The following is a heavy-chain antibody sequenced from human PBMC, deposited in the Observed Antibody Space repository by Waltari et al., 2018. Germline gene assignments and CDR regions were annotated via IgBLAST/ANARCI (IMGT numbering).Heavy chain of an antibody. V-gene: IGHV3-23*01. D-gene: IGHD6-13*01. CDR3: AKDLYWCTAADY. Sequence: EVQLLECGGCFLQPGGSGRHPCAASGFVVRPNAMSWVRQSPGKGLEWCSGICSGGETHYTDSVKGRFTISRDNSNSSLYLQMNSLRAEDTAVYYCAKDLYWCTAADYWGQGILVTVSS. J-gene: IGHJ4*02. CDR1: GFVVRPNA. CDR2: ICSGGET.